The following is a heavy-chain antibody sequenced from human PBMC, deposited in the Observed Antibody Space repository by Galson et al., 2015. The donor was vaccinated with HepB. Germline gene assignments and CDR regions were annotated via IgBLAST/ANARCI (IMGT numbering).Heavy chain of an antibody. J-gene: IGHJ4*02. D-gene: IGHD3-10*01. CDR3: ANRERYGSGSYSRY. CDR1: GISLTTNGVG. Sequence: PALVKPTQTLTLTCTFSGISLTTNGVGVDWIRQPPGKALEWLGLIYWDDDKQYSPSLKSRLTISKDTSKNQVVLTLTNMDPVDTATYYCANRERYGSGSYSRYWGQGTLVTVSS. CDR2: IYWDDDK. V-gene: IGHV2-5*02.